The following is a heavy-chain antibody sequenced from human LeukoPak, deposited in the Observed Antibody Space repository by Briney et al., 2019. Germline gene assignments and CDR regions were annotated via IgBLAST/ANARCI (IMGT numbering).Heavy chain of an antibody. CDR3: ARIVVDSASSDYFDY. CDR1: GFTFDDYG. V-gene: IGHV3-20*04. J-gene: IGHJ4*02. Sequence: GGSLRLSCAASGFTFDDYGMSWVRQAPGKGLEWVSGINWYGGSTGYADSVKGRFTISRDNAKKSLYLQMNSLRAEDTAFYYCARIVVDSASSDYFDYWGQGTLVTVSS. D-gene: IGHD3-22*01. CDR2: INWYGGST.